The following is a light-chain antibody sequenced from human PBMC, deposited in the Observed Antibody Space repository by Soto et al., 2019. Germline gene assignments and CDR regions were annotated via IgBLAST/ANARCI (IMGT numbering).Light chain of an antibody. V-gene: IGKV1-39*01. J-gene: IGKJ5*01. CDR1: QSISSY. Sequence: DIQRTQSPSSLSASVGDRVTITCRASQSISSYLNWYQQKPGKAPKLLIYAASSLQSGVPSRFSGSGSGTEFTLTINSLQPDEFATYYCQQFNSYPITFGQGTRLEIK. CDR2: AAS. CDR3: QQFNSYPIT.